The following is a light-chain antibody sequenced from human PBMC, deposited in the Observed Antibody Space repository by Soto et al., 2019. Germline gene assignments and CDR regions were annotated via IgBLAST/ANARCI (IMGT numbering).Light chain of an antibody. V-gene: IGLV2-14*02. Sequence: QSVLTQPASASGSPGQSITISCTGTSSDVGSYNLVSWYQQHPGKAPKLLIYDVSSRPSGLSNRFSGSKSGNTASLIISGLQAEDEADYYCASYTNSIAYVFGSGTKVTVL. CDR3: ASYTNSIAYV. J-gene: IGLJ1*01. CDR2: DVS. CDR1: SSDVGSYNL.